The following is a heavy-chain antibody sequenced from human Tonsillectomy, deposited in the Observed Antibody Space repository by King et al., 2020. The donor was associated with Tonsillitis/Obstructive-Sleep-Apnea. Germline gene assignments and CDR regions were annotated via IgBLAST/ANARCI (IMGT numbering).Heavy chain of an antibody. CDR1: GFSFSNAW. D-gene: IGHD6-19*01. CDR2: IKSKTDGGTT. CDR3: TTTSGWYFGY. J-gene: IGHJ4*02. Sequence: VQLVESGGGLVKPGGSLRLSCAASGFSFSNAWMSWVRQAPGKGLEWVGRIKSKTDGGTTDYSAPVEGRFTISRDDSKNTRFLLMNSLRTEDTAVYYCTTTSGWYFGYWGQGTLGTVSS. V-gene: IGHV3-15*01.